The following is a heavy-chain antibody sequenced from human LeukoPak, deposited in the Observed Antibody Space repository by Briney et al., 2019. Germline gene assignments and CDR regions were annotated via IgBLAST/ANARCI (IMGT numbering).Heavy chain of an antibody. Sequence: GGSLRLSCAASGFTFSSYWMSWVRQAPGKGPEWVANIKQDGSEKYYVDSVKGRFTISRDNAKNSLYLQMNSLRAEDTAVYYCARARRGYCSGGSCYGPYYFDYWGQGTLVTVSS. V-gene: IGHV3-7*01. D-gene: IGHD2-15*01. J-gene: IGHJ4*02. CDR2: IKQDGSEK. CDR3: ARARRGYCSGGSCYGPYYFDY. CDR1: GFTFSSYW.